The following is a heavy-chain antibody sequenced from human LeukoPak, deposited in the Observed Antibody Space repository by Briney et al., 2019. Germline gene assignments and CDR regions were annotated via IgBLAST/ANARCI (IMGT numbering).Heavy chain of an antibody. V-gene: IGHV3-48*03. CDR3: ARYCSGNCYKCVDV. D-gene: IGHD2-21*02. Sequence: GGSLRLSCAASGFTFSNYEMNWVRQAPGKGLEWVSYISSSATTMYYADSVKGRFTSSRDNAKKSLLLVMHSLRAEDTAVYYCARYCSGNCYKCVDVWGQGTTVTVSS. CDR2: ISSSATTM. J-gene: IGHJ6*02. CDR1: GFTFSNYE.